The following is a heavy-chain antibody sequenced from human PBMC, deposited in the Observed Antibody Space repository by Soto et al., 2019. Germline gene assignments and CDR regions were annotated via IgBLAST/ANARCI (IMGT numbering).Heavy chain of an antibody. CDR1: GFTFSSYA. D-gene: IGHD6-13*01. J-gene: IGHJ6*02. CDR2: ISYDGSNK. Sequence: ESGGGVVQPGRSLRLSCAASGFTFSSYAMHWVRQAPGKGLEWVAVISYDGSNKYYADSVKGRFTISRDNSKNTLYLQMNSLRAEDTAVSYCARDCNPSSYYYGMDVWGQGTTVTVSS. V-gene: IGHV3-30-3*01. CDR3: ARDCNPSSYYYGMDV.